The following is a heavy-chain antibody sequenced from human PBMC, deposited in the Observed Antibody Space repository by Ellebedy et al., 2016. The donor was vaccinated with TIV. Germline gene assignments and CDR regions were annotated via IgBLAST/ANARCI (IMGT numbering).Heavy chain of an antibody. Sequence: GESLKISXAAAGFSFSQYGMHWVRQAPGKGLEWVALISYYGSDKYYADSVKGRITISRDNSKNTLYLQMNRLRTEDTAMYYCAKDGRIAATGHFDYWGQGTLVTVSS. J-gene: IGHJ4*02. D-gene: IGHD6-13*01. CDR1: GFSFSQYG. CDR3: AKDGRIAATGHFDY. V-gene: IGHV3-30*18. CDR2: ISYYGSDK.